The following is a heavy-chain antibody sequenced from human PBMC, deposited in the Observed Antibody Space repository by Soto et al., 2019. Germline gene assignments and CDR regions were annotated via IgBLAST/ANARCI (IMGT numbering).Heavy chain of an antibody. CDR1: GFSLSTSGAG. Sequence: QITLKESGPTLVKPTQTLTLTCTFSGFSLSTSGAGVGWIRQPPPKALEWLAVVYWDDDKRYSPSLKSRLTITKDTSKNQVVLKMTTMDPVDTATYYCAYRLYAGWVTGSYYDYWGPGTLVTVSS. J-gene: IGHJ4*02. CDR2: VYWDDDK. CDR3: AYRLYAGWVTGSYYDY. V-gene: IGHV2-5*02. D-gene: IGHD7-27*01.